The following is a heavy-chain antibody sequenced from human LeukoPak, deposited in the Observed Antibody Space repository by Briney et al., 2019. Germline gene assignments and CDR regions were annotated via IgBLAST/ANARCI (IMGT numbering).Heavy chain of an antibody. D-gene: IGHD4-17*01. CDR2: IYYSGST. CDR1: GGSISSSSYY. V-gene: IGHV4-39*01. Sequence: SETLSLTCTVSGGSISSSSYYWGWLRQPPGKGLEWIGSIYYSGSTYYNPSLKSRVTISVDTSKNQFSLKLSSVTAADTAVYYCARPTSTVTFDYWGQGTLVTVSS. CDR3: ARPTSTVTFDY. J-gene: IGHJ4*02.